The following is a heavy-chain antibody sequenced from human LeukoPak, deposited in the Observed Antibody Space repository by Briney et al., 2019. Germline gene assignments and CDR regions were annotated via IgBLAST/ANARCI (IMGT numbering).Heavy chain of an antibody. D-gene: IGHD6-19*01. V-gene: IGHV1-8*03. Sequence: ASVKVSCKASGYTFTSYDINCVRQATGQGLEWMGWMNPNSGHTGSAQKFQGRVTITRDTSISTVYMELSSLRSEDTAVYYCARNVAGTGDFDYWGQGTLVTVSS. CDR1: GYTFTSYD. J-gene: IGHJ4*02. CDR3: ARNVAGTGDFDY. CDR2: MNPNSGHT.